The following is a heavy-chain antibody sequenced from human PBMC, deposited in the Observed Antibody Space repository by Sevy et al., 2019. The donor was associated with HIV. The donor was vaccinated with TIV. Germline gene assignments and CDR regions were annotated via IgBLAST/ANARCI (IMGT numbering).Heavy chain of an antibody. D-gene: IGHD3-9*01. Sequence: SDTLSLTCAVYGGSFSGYYWSWIRQPPGKGLEWIGEINHSGSTNYNPSLKSRVTISVDTSKNQFSLKLSSVTAADTAVYYCARGPNYDILTGYSGLDVWGQGTTVTVSS. V-gene: IGHV4-34*01. CDR3: ARGPNYDILTGYSGLDV. J-gene: IGHJ6*02. CDR2: INHSGST. CDR1: GGSFSGYY.